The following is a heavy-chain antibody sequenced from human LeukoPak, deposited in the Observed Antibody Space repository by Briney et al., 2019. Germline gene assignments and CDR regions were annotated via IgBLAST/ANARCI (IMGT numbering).Heavy chain of an antibody. CDR1: GGSISTYY. CDR2: IYYSGAT. D-gene: IGHD6-13*01. J-gene: IGHJ4*02. V-gene: IGHV4-59*01. CDR3: ARGVYTAAAQYGF. Sequence: PSETLSLTCTVSGGSISTYYWNWIRQPPGKGLEWIGYIYYSGATNYNPSLKSRVTISVDTSKNQFSLKLSSVTAADTAVYYCARGVYTAAAQYGFWGQGTLVTVSS.